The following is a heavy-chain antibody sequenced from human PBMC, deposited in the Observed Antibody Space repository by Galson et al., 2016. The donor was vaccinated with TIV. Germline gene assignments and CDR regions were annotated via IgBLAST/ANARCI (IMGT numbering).Heavy chain of an antibody. CDR1: GYTFTNYI. CDR2: INDGNGNT. Sequence: SVKVSCTASGYTFTNYIMHWVRQAPGQGLEWMGSINDGNGNTKYSQNFQGRVTITRDTTTSTVYLELSSLRAEDTAVYYCARDPGYFVYWGQGTLVTVSS. J-gene: IGHJ4*02. D-gene: IGHD1-1*01. CDR3: ARDPGYFVY. V-gene: IGHV1-3*01.